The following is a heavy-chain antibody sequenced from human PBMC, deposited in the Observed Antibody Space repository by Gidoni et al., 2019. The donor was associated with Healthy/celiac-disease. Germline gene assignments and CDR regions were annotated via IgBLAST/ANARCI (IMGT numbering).Heavy chain of an antibody. CDR1: GGSFSGYY. CDR2: INHSGST. Sequence: QVQLQQWGAGLLKPSETLSLPCAVYGGSFSGYYWSWIRQPPGKGLEWIGEINHSGSTNSNQSSKSRVNISVDTSKKQFSLKLSSVTAAETDVYYCARGLRGDYWGQGTLVTVSS. D-gene: IGHD3-10*01. J-gene: IGHJ4*02. CDR3: ARGLRGDY. V-gene: IGHV4-34*01.